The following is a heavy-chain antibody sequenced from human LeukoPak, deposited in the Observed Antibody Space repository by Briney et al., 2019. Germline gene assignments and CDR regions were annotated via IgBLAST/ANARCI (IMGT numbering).Heavy chain of an antibody. V-gene: IGHV4-34*01. CDR2: INHSGST. CDR1: GGSFSGYY. CDR3: ARGPHCSSTSCYVRRAEYFQH. D-gene: IGHD2-2*01. J-gene: IGHJ1*01. Sequence: SETLSLTCAVYGGSFSGYYWSWIRQPPGKGLEWIGEINHSGSTNYNPSLKSRVTISVDTSKNQFSLKLSPVTAADTAVYYCARGPHCSSTSCYVRRAEYFQHWGQGTLVTVSS.